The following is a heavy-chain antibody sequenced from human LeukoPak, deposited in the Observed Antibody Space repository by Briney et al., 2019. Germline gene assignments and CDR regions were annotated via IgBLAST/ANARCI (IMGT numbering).Heavy chain of an antibody. CDR2: ITGTADKT. D-gene: IGHD6-19*01. CDR1: GFTFTNYV. V-gene: IGHV3-23*01. J-gene: IGHJ3*02. Sequence: PGGSLRLSCAASGFTFTNYVMNWVRQATGKGLEWVSSITGTADKTYDADSVKGRFTISRDNSKNTLSLQMSSLRVEDTAIYYCARRGGSRGWGAFDIWGQGTIVTVSS. CDR3: ARRGGSRGWGAFDI.